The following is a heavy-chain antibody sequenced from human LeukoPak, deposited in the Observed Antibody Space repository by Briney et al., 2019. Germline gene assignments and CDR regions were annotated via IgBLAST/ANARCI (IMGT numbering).Heavy chain of an antibody. CDR3: ARDLYYGFDY. J-gene: IGHJ4*02. CDR2: ISSSSSAI. V-gene: IGHV3-48*02. Sequence: GGSLRLSCAISGFTFSSYSMHCVRQAPGKGVEWVSYISSSSSAIKYADSVKGRFTISRDNAKNSLYLQMNSLRDKDTAVYYCARDLYYGFDYWGQGTLVSVSS. D-gene: IGHD1-26*01. CDR1: GFTFSSYS.